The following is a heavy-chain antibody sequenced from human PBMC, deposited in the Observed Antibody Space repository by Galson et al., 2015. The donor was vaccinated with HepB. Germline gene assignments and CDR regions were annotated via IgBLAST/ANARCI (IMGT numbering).Heavy chain of an antibody. D-gene: IGHD6-13*01. CDR1: GFTFSSYW. Sequence: SLRLSCAASGFTFSSYWMSWVRQAPGKGLEWVANIKQDGSEKYYVDSVKGRFTISRDNAKNSLYLQMNSLRAEDTAVYYCAREEIIAAAVTGYWGQGTLVTVSS. V-gene: IGHV3-7*03. CDR2: IKQDGSEK. J-gene: IGHJ4*02. CDR3: AREEIIAAAVTGY.